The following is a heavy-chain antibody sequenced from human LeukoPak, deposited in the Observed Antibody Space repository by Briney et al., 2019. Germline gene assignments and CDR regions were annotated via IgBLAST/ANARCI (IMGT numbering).Heavy chain of an antibody. CDR1: GYTLTELS. D-gene: IGHD3-10*01. J-gene: IGHJ4*02. CDR2: FDPEDGET. Sequence: GASVKVSCKVSGYTLTELSMHWVRQAPGKGLEWMGGFDPEDGETIYAQKFQGRVTMTEDTSTDTAYMELSSLRSEDTAVYYCATEGLLWFGEFIRNNPVFDYWGQGTLVTVSS. CDR3: ATEGLLWFGEFIRNNPVFDY. V-gene: IGHV1-24*01.